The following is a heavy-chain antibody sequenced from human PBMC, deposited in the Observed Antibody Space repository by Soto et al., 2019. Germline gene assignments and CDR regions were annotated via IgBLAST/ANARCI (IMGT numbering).Heavy chain of an antibody. CDR3: ARGRGSNYEMDV. CDR2: INPNSGGT. J-gene: IGHJ6*02. CDR1: GYTFTGYY. Sequence: ASVKVSCKASGYTFTGYYMHWVRQAPGQGLEWMGWINPNSGGTNYAQKLQGRVTMTRDTSISTAYMELSRLRSDDTAVYYCARGRGSNYEMDVWGQGTTVTVSS. V-gene: IGHV1-2*02. D-gene: IGHD4-4*01.